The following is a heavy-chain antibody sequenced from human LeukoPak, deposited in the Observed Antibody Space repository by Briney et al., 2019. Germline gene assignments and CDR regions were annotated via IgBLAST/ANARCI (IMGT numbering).Heavy chain of an antibody. CDR2: INPNSGGT. CDR3: ATSLYYSDTFDI. J-gene: IGHJ3*02. CDR1: GYTFTGYY. V-gene: IGHV1-2*02. D-gene: IGHD1-26*01. Sequence: GASVKVSCKASGYTFTGYYMHWVRQAPGQGLEWMGWINPNSGGTNYAQKFQGRVTMTRNTSINTAYMELSSLRSEDTAVYYCATSLYYSDTFDIWGQGTLVTVSS.